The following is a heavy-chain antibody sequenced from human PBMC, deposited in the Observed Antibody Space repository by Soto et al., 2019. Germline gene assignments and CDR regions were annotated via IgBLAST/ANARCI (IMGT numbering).Heavy chain of an antibody. J-gene: IGHJ6*02. V-gene: IGHV1-18*01. CDR3: VMVDNYVTPTPQDV. CDR2: ISPYTGNT. CDR1: GYIFVNYG. Sequence: QVQLVQSGDEVKKPGASVKVSCKASGYIFVNYGIAWVRQAPGQGLEWMGWISPYTGNTHSATKVQGRLTMTTDTSTSTVYLDLGSLTSDETAVYYCVMVDNYVTPTPQDVWGQGTTVTVSS. D-gene: IGHD3-16*01.